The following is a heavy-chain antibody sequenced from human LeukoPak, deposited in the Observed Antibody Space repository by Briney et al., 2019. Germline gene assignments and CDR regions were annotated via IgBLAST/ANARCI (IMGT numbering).Heavy chain of an antibody. CDR2: IYYSGST. CDR3: ARGSMVRGVTPVDY. Sequence: PSETLSLTCTVSGGSISSSSYYWGWIRQPPGKGLEWIGSIYYSGSTYYNPSLKSRVTISVDTSKNQFSLKLSSVTAADTAVYYCARGSMVRGVTPVDYWGQGTLVTVSS. J-gene: IGHJ4*02. D-gene: IGHD3-10*01. V-gene: IGHV4-39*01. CDR1: GGSISSSSYY.